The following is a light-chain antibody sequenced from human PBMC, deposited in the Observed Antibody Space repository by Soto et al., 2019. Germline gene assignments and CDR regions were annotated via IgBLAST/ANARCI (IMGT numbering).Light chain of an antibody. CDR1: SSDIGGYNY. J-gene: IGLJ1*01. Sequence: QSVLTQPASVSGSPGQSITISCTGTSSDIGGYNYVSWYQQHPGKAPKLMIYEVNNRPSGVSDRSSGSKSGNTASLTISGLQAEDEADYYCNSYTTSRTYVFGTGTKVTVL. CDR2: EVN. V-gene: IGLV2-14*01. CDR3: NSYTTSRTYV.